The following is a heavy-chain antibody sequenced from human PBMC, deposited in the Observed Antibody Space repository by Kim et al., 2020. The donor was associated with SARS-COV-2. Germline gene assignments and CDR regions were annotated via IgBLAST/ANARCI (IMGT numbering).Heavy chain of an antibody. V-gene: IGHV1-69*13. CDR3: ARGWGNCSSTSCYWGVARARYYYGMEV. CDR1: GGTFSSYA. CDR2: IIPIFGTA. D-gene: IGHD2-2*01. Sequence: SVKVSCKASGGTFSSYAISWVRQAPGQGLEWMGGIIPIFGTANYAQKFQGRVTITADESTSTAYMELSSLRSEDTAVYYCARGWGNCSSTSCYWGVARARYYYGMEVWGQGTTVTVSS. J-gene: IGHJ6*02.